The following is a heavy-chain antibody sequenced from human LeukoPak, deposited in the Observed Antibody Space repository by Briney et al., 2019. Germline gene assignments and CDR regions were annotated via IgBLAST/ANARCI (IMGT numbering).Heavy chain of an antibody. D-gene: IGHD3-10*01. CDR1: SGSITNYY. J-gene: IGHJ4*02. Sequence: SETLSLTCTVSSGSITNYYWSWIRQPQGKGLEWIGFIYYSGNTNYNPSLKSRVTISVDTSKNQFSLKLSSMTAADTAVYYCARGALLWFGDRMEYYFDYWGQGTLLTVSS. CDR2: IYYSGNT. CDR3: ARGALLWFGDRMEYYFDY. V-gene: IGHV4-59*01.